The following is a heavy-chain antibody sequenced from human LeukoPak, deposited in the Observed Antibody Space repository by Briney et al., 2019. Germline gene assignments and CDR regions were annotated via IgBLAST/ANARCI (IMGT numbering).Heavy chain of an antibody. V-gene: IGHV3-48*03. Sequence: GGSLRLSCAASGFTFSSYEMNWVRQAPGKGLEWVSYISSGGRIKYYADSVKGRFTISRDNAKNSLYLQMNSLRAEDTAVYYCAGIYYGSGSFDYWGQGTLVTVSS. J-gene: IGHJ4*02. CDR1: GFTFSSYE. CDR3: AGIYYGSGSFDY. CDR2: ISSGGRIK. D-gene: IGHD3-10*01.